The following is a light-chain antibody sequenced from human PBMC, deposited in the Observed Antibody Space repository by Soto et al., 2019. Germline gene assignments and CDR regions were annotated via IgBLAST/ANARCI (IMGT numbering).Light chain of an antibody. CDR3: YSYTSSSTYV. J-gene: IGLJ1*01. V-gene: IGLV2-14*01. CDR2: DVS. CDR1: NNDVGAYNY. Sequence: QALLNQPASLFGSPGQSVPISCTGNNNDVGAYNYVSWYQQHPAKVPKLMIYDVSNRPSGVSDRFSGSKSGNTASLTISGLQAEDEADYYCYSYTSSSTYVFGTGTKVTVL.